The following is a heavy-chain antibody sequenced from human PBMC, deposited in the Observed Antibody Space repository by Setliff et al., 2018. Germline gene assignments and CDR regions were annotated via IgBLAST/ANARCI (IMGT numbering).Heavy chain of an antibody. Sequence: GGSLRLSCAASGFTSGNKDIHWVRQAPGKGREWVALIRYDGKSEYADSVKGRFSMSRDNSKNTLYLQMNSLRTEDTAVYYCATDGVQNYNLDYWGQGTLVTVSS. D-gene: IGHD1-1*01. V-gene: IGHV3-30*02. CDR3: ATDGVQNYNLDY. J-gene: IGHJ4*02. CDR1: GFTSGNKD. CDR2: IRYDGKSE.